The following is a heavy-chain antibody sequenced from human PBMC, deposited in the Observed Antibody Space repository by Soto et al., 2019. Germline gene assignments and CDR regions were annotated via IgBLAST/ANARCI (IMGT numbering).Heavy chain of an antibody. J-gene: IGHJ6*02. D-gene: IGHD1-20*01. CDR1: GFIFENFG. Sequence: GGSLRLSCAASGFIFENFGMSWVRQAPGKGLEWISSISGSGFKKYYADSVKGRFTISRDNSKNTVYLQMHSLRAEDTAVYYCATNNTPGGMDVWGQGTTVTVSS. CDR2: ISGSGFKK. V-gene: IGHV3-23*01. CDR3: ATNNTPGGMDV.